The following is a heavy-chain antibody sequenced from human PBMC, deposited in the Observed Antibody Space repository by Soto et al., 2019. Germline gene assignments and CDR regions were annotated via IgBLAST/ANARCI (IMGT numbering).Heavy chain of an antibody. V-gene: IGHV5-51*01. CDR1: GYSFTSYW. D-gene: IGHD3-22*01. CDR3: TRPSDYFASRGYFFAY. CDR2: IYPGDSDT. Sequence: PGESLKISCKGSGYSFTSYWIGWVRQMPGKGLEWMGIIYPGDSDTRYSPSFQGQVTISADKSISTAYLQWSSLKASDTAMYYCTRPSDYFASRGYFFAYWGQGTLVTVSS. J-gene: IGHJ4*02.